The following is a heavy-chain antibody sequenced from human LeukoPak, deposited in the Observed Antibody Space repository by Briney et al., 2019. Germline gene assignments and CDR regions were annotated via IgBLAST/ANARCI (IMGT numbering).Heavy chain of an antibody. V-gene: IGHV3-23*01. CDR3: AKRAGPTAYYSDD. J-gene: IGHJ4*02. CDR1: GFIFSDYV. D-gene: IGHD4-17*01. Sequence: GESLRLSCTASGFIFSDYVMIWVRQPPGKGLEWVSGITASGDKTYYADSVKGRFTISRDNSKNTLYLQMNSLRAEDTAVYYCAKRAGPTAYYSDDWGQGSLVTVYS. CDR2: ITASGDKT.